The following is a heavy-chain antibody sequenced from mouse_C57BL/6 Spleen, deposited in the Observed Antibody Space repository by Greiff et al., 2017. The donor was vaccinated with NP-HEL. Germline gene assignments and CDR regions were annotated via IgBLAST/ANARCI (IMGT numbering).Heavy chain of an antibody. CDR2: IFPGSGST. J-gene: IGHJ1*03. CDR3: AREGVRGSSPHWYFDV. CDR1: GYTFTDYY. D-gene: IGHD1-1*01. V-gene: IGHV1-75*01. Sequence: VQLQQSGPELVKPGASVKISCKASGYTFTDYYINWVKQRPGQGLEWIGWIFPGSGSTYYNEKFKGKATLTVDKSSSTAYMLLSSLTSEDSAVYCCAREGVRGSSPHWYFDVWGTGTTVTVSS.